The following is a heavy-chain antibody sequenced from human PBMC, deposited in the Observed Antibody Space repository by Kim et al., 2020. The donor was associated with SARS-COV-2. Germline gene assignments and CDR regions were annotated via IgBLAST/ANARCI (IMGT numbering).Heavy chain of an antibody. Sequence: DSVKGRFNNSRDKSKNTLYLQMNSRRAEDTAVYYCAKEDSSGYYYYGMDVWGQGTTVTVSS. D-gene: IGHD3-22*01. J-gene: IGHJ6*02. CDR3: AKEDSSGYYYYGMDV. V-gene: IGHV3-23*01.